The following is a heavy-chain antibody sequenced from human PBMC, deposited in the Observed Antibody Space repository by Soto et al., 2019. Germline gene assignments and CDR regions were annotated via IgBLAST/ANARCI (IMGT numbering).Heavy chain of an antibody. D-gene: IGHD4-4*01. CDR3: ARQSPNSWFDP. CDR2: IYYSGSP. V-gene: IGHV4-59*08. Sequence: PSETLSLTCTVSGGSISSYYWTWIRQPPGKGLEWIGYIYYSGSPNYNPSLKSRVTISVDTSKNQFSLKLNSVTAADTAVYYCARQSPNSWFDPWGQGTLVTVSS. J-gene: IGHJ5*02. CDR1: GGSISSYY.